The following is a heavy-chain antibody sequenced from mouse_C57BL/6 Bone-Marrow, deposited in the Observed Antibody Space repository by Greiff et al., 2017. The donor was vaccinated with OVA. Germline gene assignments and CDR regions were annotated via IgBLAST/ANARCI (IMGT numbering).Heavy chain of an antibody. Sequence: VQLQQSGAELVRPGASVTLSCKASGYTFTDYEMHWVKQTPVHGLEWIGAIEPETGGTAYNQKFKGKAILTADKSSSTAYMELRSLTSEDSAVYYCTRWGAYYSNLGYWGQGTTLTVSS. D-gene: IGHD2-5*01. CDR2: IEPETGGT. CDR3: TRWGAYYSNLGY. J-gene: IGHJ2*01. V-gene: IGHV1-15*01. CDR1: GYTFTDYE.